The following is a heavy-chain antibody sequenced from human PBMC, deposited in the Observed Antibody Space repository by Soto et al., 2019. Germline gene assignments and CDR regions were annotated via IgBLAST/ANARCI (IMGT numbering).Heavy chain of an antibody. V-gene: IGHV4-30-4*01. CDR2: ISYSGST. CDR1: GGSISSGDYY. J-gene: IGHJ5*01. CDR3: ARRFDPMEGNWLDS. D-gene: IGHD3-10*01. Sequence: SETLSLTCTVSGGSISSGDYYWSWIRQPPGKGLEWIGFISYSGSTYYSTSLKSRVTISVDTSKNQFSLKLSSVTAADTAVYYCARRFDPMEGNWLDSWGQGTPVTVSS.